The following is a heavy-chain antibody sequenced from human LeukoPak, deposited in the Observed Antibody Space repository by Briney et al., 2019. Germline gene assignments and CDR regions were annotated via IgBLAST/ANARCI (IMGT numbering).Heavy chain of an antibody. D-gene: IGHD3-3*01. CDR1: GYTFTSYG. CDR3: ARVGKFNYDFWSGYLGY. V-gene: IGHV1-18*01. J-gene: IGHJ4*02. Sequence: ASVKVSCKASGYTFTSYGISWVRQAPGQGLEWMGWISAYNGNTNYAQKLQGRVTMTTDTSTSTAYMELRSLRSDDTAVYYCARVGKFNYDFWSGYLGYWGQGTLVTVSS. CDR2: ISAYNGNT.